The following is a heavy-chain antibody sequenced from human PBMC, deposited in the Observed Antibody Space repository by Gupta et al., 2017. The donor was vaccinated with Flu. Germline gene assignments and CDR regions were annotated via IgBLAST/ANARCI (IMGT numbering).Heavy chain of an antibody. CDR3: ATAPGGYAGYHFKW. J-gene: IGHJ4*02. CDR1: GFTFRDYH. CDR2: ISDDGVRT. D-gene: IGHD2-15*01. V-gene: IGHV3-64*07. Sequence: EVQLVESGGGLVQPGGSLRLSCAASGFTFRDYHMHWVRQAPGRRLEFVSAISDDGVRTHYADSVKGRFIISRDNFRNSLSLEMSGLSAEDTAFYYCATAPGGYAGYHFKWWGQGTLVTVSS.